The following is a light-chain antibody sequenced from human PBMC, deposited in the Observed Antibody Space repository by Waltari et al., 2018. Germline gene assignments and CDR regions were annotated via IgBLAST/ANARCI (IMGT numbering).Light chain of an antibody. CDR3: QHRSKWPPLT. CDR2: DSS. J-gene: IGKJ4*01. CDR1: QSVDNF. V-gene: IGKV3-11*01. Sequence: EIVLTQSPATLSLSPGERATLSCRASQSVDNFLAWYQLKPGQPPRLLIYDSSSSATCIPPRVSGSGSVTDFTLTISSLEPEDFAVYYCQHRSKWPPLTFGGGTKVEIK.